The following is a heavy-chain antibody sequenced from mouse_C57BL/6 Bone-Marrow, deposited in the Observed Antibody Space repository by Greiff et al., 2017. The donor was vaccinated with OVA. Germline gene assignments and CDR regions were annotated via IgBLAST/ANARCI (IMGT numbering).Heavy chain of an antibody. CDR1: GYTFTNYW. J-gene: IGHJ3*01. D-gene: IGHD2-5*01. V-gene: IGHV1-63*01. CDR3: ARKAYSNYPWFAY. CDR2: IYPGGGYT. Sequence: QVQLQQSGAELVRPGPSVKMSCKASGYTFTNYWIGWAKQRPGHGLEWIGDIYPGGGYTNYNEKFKGKATLTADKSSSTAYMQFSSLTSEDSAIYYCARKAYSNYPWFAYWGQGTLVTVSA.